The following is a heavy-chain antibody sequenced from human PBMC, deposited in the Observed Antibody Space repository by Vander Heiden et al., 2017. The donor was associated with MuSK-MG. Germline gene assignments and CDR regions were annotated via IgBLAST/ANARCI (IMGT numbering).Heavy chain of an antibody. CDR1: GYSISNGFY. J-gene: IGHJ4*02. CDR2: IYHSGTT. Sequence: QVQLQESGPGLVKPSETLSLTCTVSGYSISNGFYWAWIRQSPEKGLEWIGTIYHSGTTYYNPSLKSRVTISVDTSQNQFSLKLSSVTAADTALYYCARFCSSATCFLYFDYWGQGTLVTVSS. CDR3: ARFCSSATCFLYFDY. D-gene: IGHD2-2*01. V-gene: IGHV4-38-2*02.